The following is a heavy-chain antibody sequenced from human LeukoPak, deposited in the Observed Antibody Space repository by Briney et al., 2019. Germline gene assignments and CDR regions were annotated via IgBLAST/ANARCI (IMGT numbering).Heavy chain of an antibody. V-gene: IGHV1-2*02. Sequence: ASVKVSCKASGYTFTGYYIHWVRRAPGQGLEWMGWINPNSGGTNYQGRVTMTRDTSISTAYMELSRLRADDTAVYYCARGSFSADAPLVLDYFHHWGQGTLVTDSS. J-gene: IGHJ1*01. CDR1: GYTFTGYY. D-gene: IGHD5-18*01. CDR2: INPNSGGT. CDR3: ARGSFSADAPLVLDYFHH.